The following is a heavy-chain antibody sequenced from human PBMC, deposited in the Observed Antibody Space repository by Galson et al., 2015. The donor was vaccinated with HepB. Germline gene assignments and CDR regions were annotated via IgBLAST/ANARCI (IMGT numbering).Heavy chain of an antibody. Sequence: SWIRQPPGKGLEWIGEINHSGSTNYNPSLKSRVTISVDTSKNQFSLKLNSVTAADAAVYYCASDQTLTGGTLNYWGQGTLVTVSS. CDR2: INHSGST. V-gene: IGHV4-34*01. CDR3: ASDQTLTGGTLNY. J-gene: IGHJ4*02. D-gene: IGHD7-27*01.